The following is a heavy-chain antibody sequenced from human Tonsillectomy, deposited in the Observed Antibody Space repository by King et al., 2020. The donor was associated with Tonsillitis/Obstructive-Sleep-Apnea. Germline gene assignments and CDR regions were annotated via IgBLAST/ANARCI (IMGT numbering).Heavy chain of an antibody. CDR2: IYPGDSDT. V-gene: IGHV5-51*01. CDR3: SRRGDFWSGSQYPIDY. D-gene: IGHD3-3*01. CDR1: GYSFTSYW. J-gene: IGHJ4*02. Sequence: QLVQSGAEVKKPGESLKISCKGSGYSFTSYWIGWVRQMPGKGLEWMGIIYPGDSDTRYSQSFQGQVTISADTSISTAYLQWSSLKASDTAMYYCSRRGDFWSGSQYPIDYWGQGTLVTVSS.